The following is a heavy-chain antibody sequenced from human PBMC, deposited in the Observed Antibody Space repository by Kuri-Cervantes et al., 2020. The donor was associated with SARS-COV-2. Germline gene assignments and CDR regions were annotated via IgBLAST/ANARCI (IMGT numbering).Heavy chain of an antibody. CDR1: GYTFTSYD. D-gene: IGHD2-8*01. CDR3: ATRGEWHWVYAMVGYYFDY. CDR2: MNPNSGNT. J-gene: IGHJ4*02. V-gene: IGHV1-8*01. Sequence: ASVKVSCKASGYTFTSYDINWVRQATGQGLEWMGWMNPNSGNTGYAQKLQGRVTMTTDTSTSTAYMELRSLRSDDTAVYYCATRGEWHWVYAMVGYYFDYWGQGTLVTVSS.